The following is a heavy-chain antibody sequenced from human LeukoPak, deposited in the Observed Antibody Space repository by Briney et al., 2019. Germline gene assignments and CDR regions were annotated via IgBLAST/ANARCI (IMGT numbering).Heavy chain of an antibody. Sequence: PAETLSLPRTVCNGPMCIITYYYPSFPQPPGKVLEWIESIYSSWNTSYNPPLKIRVTISIDTSNQQFSPKLSSVTAADTAVYSCARRYSSSWYNWFDPWGQGTLVTVSS. CDR2: IYSSWNT. CDR3: ARRYSSSWYNWFDP. CDR1: NGPMCIITYY. V-gene: IGHV4-39*01. J-gene: IGHJ5*02. D-gene: IGHD6-13*01.